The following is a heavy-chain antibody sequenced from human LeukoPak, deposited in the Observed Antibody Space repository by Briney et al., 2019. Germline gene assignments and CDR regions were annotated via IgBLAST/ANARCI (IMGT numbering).Heavy chain of an antibody. CDR1: GFTFSSYG. D-gene: IGHD5-12*01. CDR3: ARGPSGYHNT. CDR2: IRYDGSNK. Sequence: GGSLRLSCAASGFTFSSYGMHWVRQAPGKGLEWVAFIRYDGSNKYYADSAKGRFTISRDNSKNTLYLQMNSLRAEDTAVYYCARGPSGYHNTGGQGTLVTVSS. V-gene: IGHV3-30*02. J-gene: IGHJ4*02.